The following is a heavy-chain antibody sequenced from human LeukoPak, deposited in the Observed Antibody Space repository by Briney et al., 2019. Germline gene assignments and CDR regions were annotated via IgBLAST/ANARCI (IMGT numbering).Heavy chain of an antibody. J-gene: IGHJ1*01. CDR3: AKDWRNGYSSDWYSEGYFPH. D-gene: IGHD6-25*01. CDR2: ISNSGHST. CDR1: GFTFSGYA. Sequence: PGGSLRLSCVASGFTFSGYAMSWVRQAPGKGLEWVSGISNSGHSTYNADSVKGRFSSTRDNSKNTLYLQMNSLRAEDTAVYYCAKDWRNGYSSDWYSEGYFPHWGQGTLVTVSS. V-gene: IGHV3-23*01.